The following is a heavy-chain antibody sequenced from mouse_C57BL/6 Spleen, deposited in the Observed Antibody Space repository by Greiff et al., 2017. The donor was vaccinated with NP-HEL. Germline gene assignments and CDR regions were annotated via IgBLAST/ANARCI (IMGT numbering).Heavy chain of an antibody. CDR1: GYTFTSYW. V-gene: IGHV1-69*01. J-gene: IGHJ3*01. CDR3: ARGGYDGYYFAY. D-gene: IGHD2-3*01. CDR2: IDPSDSYT. Sequence: QVQLQQPGAELVMPGASVKLSCKASGYTFTSYWMHWVKQRPGQGLEWIGEIDPSDSYTNYNQKFKGKSTLTVDKSSSTAYMQLSSLTSEDSAVYYCARGGYDGYYFAYWGQGTLVTVSA.